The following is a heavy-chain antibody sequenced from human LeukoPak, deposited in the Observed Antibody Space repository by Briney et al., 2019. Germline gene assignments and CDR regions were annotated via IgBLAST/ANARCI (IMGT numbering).Heavy chain of an antibody. J-gene: IGHJ4*02. CDR1: GFTFSSFG. Sequence: GGSLRLPCAASGFTFSSFGMSWVRQAPGKGREWVSSINAGGGTYTYYADSVKGRFTISRDNSKNTLNLQMNSLRAEDKAVYYCAKRGESGIYYFDFWGQGTLVTVSS. D-gene: IGHD3-10*01. CDR3: AKRGESGIYYFDF. CDR2: INAGGGTYT. V-gene: IGHV3-23*01.